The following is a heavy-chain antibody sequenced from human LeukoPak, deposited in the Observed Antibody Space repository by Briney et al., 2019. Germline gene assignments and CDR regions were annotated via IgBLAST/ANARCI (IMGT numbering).Heavy chain of an antibody. V-gene: IGHV3-23*01. CDR2: ISGSGGST. CDR3: ATYTYDSSGYYPDY. Sequence: GGSLRLSCAASGFTFSSYAMSWVRQAPGKGLEWVSAISGSGGSTYYADSVKGRFTISRDNSRNTLYLQMNSLRAEDTAVYYCATYTYDSSGYYPDYWGQGTLVTVSS. D-gene: IGHD3-22*01. CDR1: GFTFSSYA. J-gene: IGHJ4*02.